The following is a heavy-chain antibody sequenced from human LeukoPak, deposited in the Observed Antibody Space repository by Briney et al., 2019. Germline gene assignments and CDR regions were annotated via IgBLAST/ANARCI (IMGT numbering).Heavy chain of an antibody. CDR3: ARGPRAAADDY. J-gene: IGHJ4*02. CDR1: GYTFINYA. D-gene: IGHD6-13*01. V-gene: IGHV1-3*01. Sequence: ASVKVSCKASGYTFINYAINWGRQAPGQRLEWVGWINAVNGNTKYSPKFQGRVSITRDKSASTAYMELSSLTSEDTAVYYCARGPRAAADDYWGQGTLVTVSS. CDR2: INAVNGNT.